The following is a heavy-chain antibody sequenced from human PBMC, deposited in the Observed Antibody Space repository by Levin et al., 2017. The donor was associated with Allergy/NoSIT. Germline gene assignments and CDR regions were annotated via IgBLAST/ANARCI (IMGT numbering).Heavy chain of an antibody. D-gene: IGHD4-17*01. Sequence: KAGGSLRLSCAASGFTFSSYSMNWVRQAPGKGLEWVSSISSSSSYIYYADSVKGRFTISRDNAKNSLYLQMNSLRAEDTAVYYCARSGAWNGDPFDYWGQGTLVTVSS. J-gene: IGHJ4*02. CDR1: GFTFSSYS. CDR2: ISSSSSYI. V-gene: IGHV3-21*01. CDR3: ARSGAWNGDPFDY.